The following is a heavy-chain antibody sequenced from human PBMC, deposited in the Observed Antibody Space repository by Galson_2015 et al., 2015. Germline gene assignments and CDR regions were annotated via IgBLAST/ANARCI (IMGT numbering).Heavy chain of an antibody. CDR3: ARGPNTRQWLVLRSRSSWFDP. CDR1: GYTFTSYD. CDR2: MNPNSGNT. J-gene: IGHJ5*02. D-gene: IGHD6-19*01. Sequence: SCKASGYTFTSYDINWVRQATGQGLEWMGWMNPNSGNTGYAQKFQGRVTMTRNTSISTAYMELSSLRSEDTAVYYYARGPNTRQWLVLRSRSSWFDPWGQGTLVTVSS. V-gene: IGHV1-8*01.